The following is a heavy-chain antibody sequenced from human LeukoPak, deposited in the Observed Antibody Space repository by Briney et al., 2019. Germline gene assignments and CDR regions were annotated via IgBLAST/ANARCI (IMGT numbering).Heavy chain of an antibody. CDR2: IRSKANSYAT. D-gene: IGHD6-19*01. CDR1: GFPFSGSA. V-gene: IGHV3-73*01. Sequence: GSLQLSCAASGFPFSGSAMHWVRQASGKGLEWVGRIRSKANSYATAYAASVKGRFTISRDDSKNTAYLQMNSLKTEDTAVYYCTRWGVAGTENYYGMDVWGQGTTVTVSS. J-gene: IGHJ6*02. CDR3: TRWGVAGTENYYGMDV.